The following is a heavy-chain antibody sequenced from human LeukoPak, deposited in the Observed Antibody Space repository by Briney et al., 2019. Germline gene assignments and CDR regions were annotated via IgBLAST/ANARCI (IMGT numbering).Heavy chain of an antibody. Sequence: GGSLRLSCAASGFTFSSYEMNWVRQAPGKGLEWVSYISSSGSTIYYADSLKGRFTISRDNAKNSLYLQMNSLRAGDTAVYYCARDKQGVATTIDYWGQGTLVTVSS. CDR2: ISSSGSTI. CDR1: GFTFSSYE. CDR3: ARDKQGVATTIDY. D-gene: IGHD5-12*01. J-gene: IGHJ4*02. V-gene: IGHV3-48*03.